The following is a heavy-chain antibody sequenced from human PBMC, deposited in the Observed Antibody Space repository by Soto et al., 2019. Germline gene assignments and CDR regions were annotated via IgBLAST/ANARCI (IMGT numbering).Heavy chain of an antibody. CDR1: GFTFSDYY. CDR3: ARDVRVTAASETGDY. J-gene: IGHJ4*02. D-gene: IGHD5-18*01. CDR2: ISSSGETI. V-gene: IGHV3-11*01. Sequence: GGSLRLSCAASGFTFSDYYMTWIRQAPGKGLEWVSYISSSGETIFYADSVKGRFTISRDNAKKSLYLQMSSLRAEDTAIYYCARDVRVTAASETGDYWGQGTLVTVSS.